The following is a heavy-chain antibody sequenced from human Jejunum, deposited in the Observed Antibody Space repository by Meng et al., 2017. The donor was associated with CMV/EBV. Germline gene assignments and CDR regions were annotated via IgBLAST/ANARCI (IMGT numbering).Heavy chain of an antibody. CDR3: ARETAWAKWKYGVVDY. Sequence: YISSADYYWSWIRQPPVKGLEWIGYIYYSGSTFSSSSLRGRVTMSIDTSKNQFSLRLSSMTAADTAVYYCARETAWAKWKYGVVDYWGQGTLVTVSS. CDR1: YISSADYY. V-gene: IGHV4-30-4*08. D-gene: IGHD1-20*01. J-gene: IGHJ4*02. CDR2: IYYSGST.